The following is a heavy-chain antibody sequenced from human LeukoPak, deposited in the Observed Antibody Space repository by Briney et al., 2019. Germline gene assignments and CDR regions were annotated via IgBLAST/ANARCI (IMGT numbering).Heavy chain of an antibody. D-gene: IGHD6-13*01. Sequence: GGSLRLSCAASGFTFSSYAMHWVRQAPGKGLEWVAVISYDGSNKYYADSVKGRFTISRDNSKNTLYLQMNSLRAEDTAVYYCARGGLAAGEYAFDYWGQGTLVTVSS. J-gene: IGHJ4*02. CDR3: ARGGLAAGEYAFDY. CDR2: ISYDGSNK. CDR1: GFTFSSYA. V-gene: IGHV3-30-3*01.